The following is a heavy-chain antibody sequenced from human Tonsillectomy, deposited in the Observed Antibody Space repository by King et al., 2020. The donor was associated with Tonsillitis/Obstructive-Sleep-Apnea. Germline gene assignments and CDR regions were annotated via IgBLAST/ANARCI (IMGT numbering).Heavy chain of an antibody. CDR2: INHIGST. CDR3: ARDKLITMVQGDAFEI. Sequence: VQLQQWGAGLLNPSETLSLTCAVNGGSFSGYYWNWIRQPPGKGLEWIGQINHIGSTNYNPSLKCRVTISLDTSKKQFSLKLSSVTAADTAVYYCARDKLITMVQGDAFEIWGQATMVTVSS. V-gene: IGHV4-34*01. D-gene: IGHD3-10*01. J-gene: IGHJ3*02. CDR1: GGSFSGYY.